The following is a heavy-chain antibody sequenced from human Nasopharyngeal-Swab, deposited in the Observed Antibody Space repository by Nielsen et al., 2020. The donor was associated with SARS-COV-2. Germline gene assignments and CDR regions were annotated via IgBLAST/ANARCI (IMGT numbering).Heavy chain of an antibody. Sequence: GESLKISCIASGFTFNIYAMAWVRRTPGRGLQWVSGISASGGSTYYTDSVMGRFAVSRDNSRNTLYLQMHSLRVEDTALYYCAKDDVVRGDAFDIWGQGTMVTVSS. J-gene: IGHJ3*02. CDR3: AKDDVVRGDAFDI. CDR1: GFTFNIYA. CDR2: ISASGGST. D-gene: IGHD3-10*01. V-gene: IGHV3-23*01.